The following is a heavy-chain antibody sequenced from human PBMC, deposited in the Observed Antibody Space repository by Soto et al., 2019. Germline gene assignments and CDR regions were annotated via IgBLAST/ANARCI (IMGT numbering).Heavy chain of an antibody. D-gene: IGHD3-10*01. Sequence: QVQLVESGGGVVQPGRSLRLSCAASGFTFSSYGMHWVRQAPGKGLEWVAVIWYDGSNKYYADSVKGQFTISRDNSKNTLCLQMNSLRAEDTAVYYCARDGVGRDYYYYYMDVWGKGTTVTVSS. CDR1: GFTFSSYG. CDR2: IWYDGSNK. J-gene: IGHJ6*03. V-gene: IGHV3-33*01. CDR3: ARDGVGRDYYYYYMDV.